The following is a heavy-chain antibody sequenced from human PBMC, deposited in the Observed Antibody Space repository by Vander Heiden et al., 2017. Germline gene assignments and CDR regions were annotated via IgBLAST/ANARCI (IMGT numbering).Heavy chain of an antibody. V-gene: IGHV3-9*01. CDR3: P. Sequence: MQLVESGGGLVRPGRSLRLSCAASGFTFGDYAMYWVRQAPGKGLEWVAGISWNSGSTDYANSVKGRFTISRDNAKDSVYLQMNSLRPEDTAHPSSPW. CDR2: ISWNSGST. J-gene: IGHJ5*02. CDR1: GFTFGDYA.